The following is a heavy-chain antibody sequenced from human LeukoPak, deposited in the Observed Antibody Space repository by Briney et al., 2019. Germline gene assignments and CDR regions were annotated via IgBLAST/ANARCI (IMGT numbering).Heavy chain of an antibody. D-gene: IGHD4-17*01. V-gene: IGHV3-33*01. CDR1: GFTFSSYG. Sequence: HPGWSLRLSCAASGFTFSSYGMHWVRQAPGKGLEWVADIWYDGSNKYYADSVKGRFTISRDNSKNTLYLQMNSLRAEDTAVDYCARVGNYGEACDSWGQATLVTVSS. CDR3: ARVGNYGEACDS. CDR2: IWYDGSNK. J-gene: IGHJ4*02.